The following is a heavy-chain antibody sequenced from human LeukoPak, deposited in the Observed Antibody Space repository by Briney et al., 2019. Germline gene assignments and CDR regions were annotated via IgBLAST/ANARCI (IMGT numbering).Heavy chain of an antibody. CDR3: AGSSSWYYFDY. Sequence: PSETLSLTCTVSGGSISSYYWSWIRQPPGKGLEGIGYIYYSRSTNYTPSLKSRVTISVDTSKNQFSLKLSSVTAADTAVYYCAGSSSWYYFDYWGQGTLVTVSS. J-gene: IGHJ4*02. V-gene: IGHV4-59*01. D-gene: IGHD6-13*01. CDR2: IYYSRST. CDR1: GGSISSYY.